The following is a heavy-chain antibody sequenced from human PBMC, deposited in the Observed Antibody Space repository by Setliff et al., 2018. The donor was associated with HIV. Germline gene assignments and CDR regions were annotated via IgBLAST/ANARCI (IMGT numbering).Heavy chain of an antibody. V-gene: IGHV3-48*01. Sequence: GGSLRLSCAASGFYFSIYNMSWVRQAPGKGLEWVSYISRSSSTIYYTDSVKGRFSISRDNAKNSLYLQMNSLRTEDTAVYYCARVRMGALEHFDFWGRGTLVTVSS. D-gene: IGHD1-26*01. J-gene: IGHJ4*02. CDR2: ISRSSSTI. CDR1: GFYFSIYN. CDR3: ARVRMGALEHFDF.